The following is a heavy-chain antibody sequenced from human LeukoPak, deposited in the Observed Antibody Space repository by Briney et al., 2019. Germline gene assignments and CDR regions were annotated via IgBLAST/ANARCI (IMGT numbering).Heavy chain of an antibody. CDR1: GGSISSSSYY. J-gene: IGHJ4*02. V-gene: IGHV4-39*01. D-gene: IGHD6-13*01. Sequence: SETLSLTCTVSGGSISSSSYYWGWIRQPPGKGLEWIGSIYYSGSTYYNPSLKSRVTISVDTSKNQFSLKLSSVTAADTAVYYCAAAAAGTEYWGQGTLVTVSS. CDR2: IYYSGST. CDR3: AAAAAGTEY.